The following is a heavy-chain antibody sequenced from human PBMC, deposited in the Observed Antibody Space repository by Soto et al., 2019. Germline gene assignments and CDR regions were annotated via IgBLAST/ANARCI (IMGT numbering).Heavy chain of an antibody. CDR3: AKDDGSYYYGSGSFKSAPDV. D-gene: IGHD3-10*01. J-gene: IGHJ6*02. Sequence: QVQLVESGGGVVQPGRSLSLSCAASGFTFSSYGMHWVRQAPGKGLEWVAVISYDGSNKYYADSVKGRFTISRDNSKNTLYLQMNSLRAEDTAVYYCAKDDGSYYYGSGSFKSAPDVWGQGTTVTVSS. CDR2: ISYDGSNK. V-gene: IGHV3-30*18. CDR1: GFTFSSYG.